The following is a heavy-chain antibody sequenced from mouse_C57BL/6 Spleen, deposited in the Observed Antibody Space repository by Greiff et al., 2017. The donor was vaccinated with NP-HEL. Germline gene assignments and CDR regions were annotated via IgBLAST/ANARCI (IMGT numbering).Heavy chain of an antibody. CDR2: IDPETGGT. CDR1: GYTFTDYE. D-gene: IGHD3-2*02. Sequence: VQLQQSGAELVRPGASVTLSCKASGYTFTDYEMHWVKQTPVHGLEWIGAIDPETGGTAYNQKFKGKAILTADKSSSTAYMELRSLTSEDSAVYYCTRGLDSSGYFDYWGQGTTLTVSS. V-gene: IGHV1-15*01. J-gene: IGHJ2*01. CDR3: TRGLDSSGYFDY.